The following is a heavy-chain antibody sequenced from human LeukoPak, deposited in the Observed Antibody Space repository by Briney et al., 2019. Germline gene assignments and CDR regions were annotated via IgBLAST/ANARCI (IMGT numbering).Heavy chain of an antibody. V-gene: IGHV1-69*13. CDR1: GGTFSSYA. CDR2: IIPIFGTA. J-gene: IGHJ4*02. Sequence: ASVKVSCKASGGTFSSYAISWVRQAPGQGLEWMGGIIPIFGTANYAQKFQGRVTITADESTSTAYMELSSLRSEDTAVYYCARDERIRYDFWSGYSPWYFDYWGQGTLVTVSS. D-gene: IGHD3-3*01. CDR3: ARDERIRYDFWSGYSPWYFDY.